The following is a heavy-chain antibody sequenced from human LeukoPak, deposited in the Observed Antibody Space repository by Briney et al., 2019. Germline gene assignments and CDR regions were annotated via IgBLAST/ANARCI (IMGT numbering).Heavy chain of an antibody. Sequence: SVTVSFKATGGTFSSYAISWVRQAPGQGLEWMGGIIPIFGTANYAQKFQGRVTITTDESTSTAYMELSSLRSEDTAVYYCARVGGGTEYYYYMDVWGKGTTVTVSS. CDR1: GGTFSSYA. CDR3: ARVGGGTEYYYYMDV. D-gene: IGHD2-15*01. CDR2: IIPIFGTA. J-gene: IGHJ6*03. V-gene: IGHV1-69*05.